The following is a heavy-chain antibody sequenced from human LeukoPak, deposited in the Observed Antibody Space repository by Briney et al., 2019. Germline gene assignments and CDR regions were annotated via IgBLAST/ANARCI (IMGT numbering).Heavy chain of an antibody. Sequence: SETLSLTCTVSGGSISSYYWSWLRQPPGKGLEWIGYIYYSGSTNYNPSLKSRVTISVDTFKNQFSLKLSSVTAADTAVYYCARANYNFWSGSGYGMDVWGQGTTVTVSS. J-gene: IGHJ6*02. V-gene: IGHV4-59*08. CDR3: ARANYNFWSGSGYGMDV. CDR1: GGSISSYY. D-gene: IGHD3-3*01. CDR2: IYYSGST.